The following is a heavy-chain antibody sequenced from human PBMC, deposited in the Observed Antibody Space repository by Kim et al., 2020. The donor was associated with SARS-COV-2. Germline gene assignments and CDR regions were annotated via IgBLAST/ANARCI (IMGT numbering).Heavy chain of an antibody. D-gene: IGHD2-15*01. CDR2: IYYSGST. CDR1: GGSISSGGYY. Sequence: SETLSLTCTVSGGSISSGGYYCSWIRQHPGKGLEWIGYIYYSGSTYYNPSLKRRVTISVDTSKNQFSLKLSSVTAADTAVYYCARGYSGIPGPYMDVWGQGTTVTVSS. V-gene: IGHV4-31*03. J-gene: IGHJ6*02. CDR3: ARGYSGIPGPYMDV.